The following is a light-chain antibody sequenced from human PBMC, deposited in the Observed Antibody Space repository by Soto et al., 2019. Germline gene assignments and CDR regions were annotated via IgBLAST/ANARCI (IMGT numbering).Light chain of an antibody. Sequence: QKTEAPCTMHKSVGDRVTIACRASQSISTWLAWYQQKPGKAPNLLIYKASYLASGVPSRFSGGGSGTEFTLTISSLQPDDFATYYCQQYSSYSEAFGQGTKVDI. J-gene: IGKJ1*01. CDR1: QSISTW. CDR2: KAS. V-gene: IGKV1-5*03. CDR3: QQYSSYSEA.